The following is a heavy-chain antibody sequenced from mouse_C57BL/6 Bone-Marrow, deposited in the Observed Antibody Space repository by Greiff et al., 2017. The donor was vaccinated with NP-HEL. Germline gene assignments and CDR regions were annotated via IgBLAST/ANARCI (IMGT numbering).Heavy chain of an antibody. V-gene: IGHV1-54*01. Sequence: QVQLKESGAELVRPGTSVKVSCKASGYAFTNYLIEWVKQRPGQGLEWIGVINPGSGGTNYNEKFKGKATLTADKSSSTAYMQLSSLTSEDSAVYFCARDYYSNSGYYFDYWGQGTTLTVSS. CDR3: ARDYYSNSGYYFDY. CDR1: GYAFTNYL. CDR2: INPGSGGT. J-gene: IGHJ2*01. D-gene: IGHD2-5*01.